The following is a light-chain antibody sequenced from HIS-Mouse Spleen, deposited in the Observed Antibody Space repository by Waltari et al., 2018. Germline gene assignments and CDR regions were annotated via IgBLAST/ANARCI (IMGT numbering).Light chain of an antibody. CDR3: CSYAGSSTWV. CDR2: EGS. J-gene: IGLJ3*02. V-gene: IGLV2-23*01. CDR1: STHVGSYNL. Sequence: QSALTQPASVSVSPGQSITISCTGTSTHVGSYNLVSWYQQHPGKAPKLMIYEGSKRPSGVSNRFSGSKSGNTASLTISGLQAEDEADYYCCSYAGSSTWVFGGGTKLTVL.